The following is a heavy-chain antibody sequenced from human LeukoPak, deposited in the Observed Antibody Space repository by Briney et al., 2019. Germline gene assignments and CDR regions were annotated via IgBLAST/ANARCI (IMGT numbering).Heavy chain of an antibody. Sequence: GGSLRLSCTASGLNFRTSWMSWVRQSPGKGLEFLANIRYDGTVKNYMASVKGRFTISRDNPKNSLYLQMDSLRADDTAVYYCARDPDSSSFDYWGQGVLVTVSS. CDR2: IRYDGTVK. D-gene: IGHD6-13*01. J-gene: IGHJ4*02. CDR3: ARDPDSSSFDY. CDR1: GLNFRTSW. V-gene: IGHV3-7*01.